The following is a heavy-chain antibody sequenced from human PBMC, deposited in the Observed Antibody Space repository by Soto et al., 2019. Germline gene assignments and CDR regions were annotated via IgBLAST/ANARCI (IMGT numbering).Heavy chain of an antibody. J-gene: IGHJ3*02. CDR3: ATDMGRRGYSYADAFDI. Sequence: GASVKVSCKVSGYTLTELSMHWVRQAPGKGLEWMGGFDPEDGETIYAQKFQGRVTMTEDTSTDTAYMELSSLRSEDTAVYYCATDMGRRGYSYADAFDIWGQGTMVTVSS. V-gene: IGHV1-24*01. CDR2: FDPEDGET. D-gene: IGHD5-18*01. CDR1: GYTLTELS.